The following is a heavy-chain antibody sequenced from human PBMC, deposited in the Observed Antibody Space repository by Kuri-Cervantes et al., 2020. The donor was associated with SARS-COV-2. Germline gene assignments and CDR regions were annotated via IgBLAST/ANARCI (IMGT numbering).Heavy chain of an antibody. D-gene: IGHD1-26*01. V-gene: IGHV3-21*01. CDR3: TRSGSSLAAHDWFDP. CDR2: ISSSSSSI. CDR1: GFTFSSYC. J-gene: IGHJ5*02. Sequence: SLKISCAAFGFTFSSYCMNWVRQAPGRGREWFSSISSSSSSIYYAASVKGRFIISRDNAKNSLYLQMISLRAEDTAVFYCTRSGSSLAAHDWFDPWGQGTLVTVSS.